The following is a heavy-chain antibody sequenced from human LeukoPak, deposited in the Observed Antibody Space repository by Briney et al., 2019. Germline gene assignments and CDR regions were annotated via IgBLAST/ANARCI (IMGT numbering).Heavy chain of an antibody. V-gene: IGHV4-59*01. J-gene: IGHJ4*02. CDR2: IYYSGST. CDR3: ARCGGDCSTFDY. Sequence: PSETLSLTCTVAGGSISSYYWSWIRQPPGKGREGIGYIYYSGSTNYNPSLKSRVTISVDTSKNQFSLKLSSVTAADTAVYYCARCGGDCSTFDYWGQGTLVTVPS. D-gene: IGHD2-21*01. CDR1: GGSISSYY.